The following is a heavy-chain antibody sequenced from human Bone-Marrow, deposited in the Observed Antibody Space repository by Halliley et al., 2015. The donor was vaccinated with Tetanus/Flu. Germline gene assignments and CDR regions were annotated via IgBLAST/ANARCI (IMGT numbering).Heavy chain of an antibody. Sequence: AASGFSISDYWMNWVRQAPGKGLEWVANIEKDGSEKNYVDSVKGRFTISRDSAKNSLYLQMDSLRVEDTALYYCVGGVGWLPDYWGQGTLVTVSS. V-gene: IGHV3-7*01. CDR3: VGGVGWLPDY. J-gene: IGHJ4*02. D-gene: IGHD1-26*01. CDR1: GFSISDYW. CDR2: IEKDGSEK.